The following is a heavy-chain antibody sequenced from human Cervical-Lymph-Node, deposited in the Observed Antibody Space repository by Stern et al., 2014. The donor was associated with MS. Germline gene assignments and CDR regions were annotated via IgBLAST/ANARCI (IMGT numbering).Heavy chain of an antibody. CDR3: AYRRSSSNFAY. CDR1: GFSLSTNGLG. V-gene: IGHV2-5*02. J-gene: IGHJ4*02. CDR2: IHWDDDK. Sequence: QVTLRESGPTLVKPTQTLTLTCTFSGFSLSTNGLGVGWIRQPPGKALEWLALIHWDDDKQYSPSLKSRLTISKDISKNQVVFTLANVDPVDTATYFCAYRRSSSNFAYWGQGTRVTVSS.